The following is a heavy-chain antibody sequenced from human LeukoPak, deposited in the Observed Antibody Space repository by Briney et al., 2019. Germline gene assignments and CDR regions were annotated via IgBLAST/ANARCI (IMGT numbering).Heavy chain of an antibody. CDR2: IYTSGST. V-gene: IGHV4-61*02. D-gene: IGHD4-23*01. CDR3: ARSTVVTPGDY. Sequence: SETLSLTCTVSGGSISSGSYYWSWIRQPAGKGLEWIGRIYTSGSTNYNPSLKSRVTISVDTSKNQFSLKLSSVTAADTAVYYCARSTVVTPGDYWGQGTLVTVSS. J-gene: IGHJ4*02. CDR1: GGSISSGSYY.